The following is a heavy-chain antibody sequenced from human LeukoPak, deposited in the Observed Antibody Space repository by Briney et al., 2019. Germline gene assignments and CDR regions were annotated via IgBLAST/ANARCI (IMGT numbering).Heavy chain of an antibody. CDR2: SYDGSNK. J-gene: IGHJ4*02. D-gene: IGHD3-10*02. Sequence: SYDGSNKYYADSVKGRFTISRDNSKNTLYLQMNSLRAEDTAVYYCARDKRPLFGGLYFDYWGQGTLVTVSS. CDR3: ARDKRPLFGGLYFDY. V-gene: IGHV3-30-3*01.